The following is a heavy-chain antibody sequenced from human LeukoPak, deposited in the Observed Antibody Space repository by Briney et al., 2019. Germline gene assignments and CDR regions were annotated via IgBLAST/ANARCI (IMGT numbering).Heavy chain of an antibody. V-gene: IGHV3-23*01. Sequence: PGGSLRLSCAASGFTFSSYAMSWVRQAPGKGLEWVSAISGSGGSTYYADSVKGRFTISRDNAKNSLYLQMNSLRDEDTAVYYCARARGSYGSGSYSAFDIWGQGTMVTVSS. J-gene: IGHJ3*02. CDR2: ISGSGGST. CDR1: GFTFSSYA. CDR3: ARARGSYGSGSYSAFDI. D-gene: IGHD3-10*01.